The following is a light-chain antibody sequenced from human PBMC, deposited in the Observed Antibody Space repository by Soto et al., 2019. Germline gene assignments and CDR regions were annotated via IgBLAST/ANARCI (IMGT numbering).Light chain of an antibody. CDR3: QQYGDWPLT. CDR1: QSVGNN. Sequence: EIVLTQSPATLSVSPGERATLSCRASQSVGNNFAWYQQKPGQAPRLLIFAASTRATGVPARFSGSGSGTEFTLIISSLQSEDLGVYYCQQYGDWPLTFGGGAKVEIE. V-gene: IGKV3-15*01. CDR2: AAS. J-gene: IGKJ4*01.